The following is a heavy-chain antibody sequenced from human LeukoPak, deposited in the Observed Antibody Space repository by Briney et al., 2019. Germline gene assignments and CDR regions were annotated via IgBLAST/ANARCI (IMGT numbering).Heavy chain of an antibody. CDR2: ISSSSSYI. CDR3: ARVLTPHIVVVTALDY. CDR1: GFTFSSYS. J-gene: IGHJ4*02. D-gene: IGHD2-21*02. V-gene: IGHV3-21*04. Sequence: GGSLRLYCAASGFTFSSYSMNWVRQAPGKGLEWVSSISSSSSYIYYADSVKGRFTISRDNAKNSLYLQMNSLRAEDTAVYYCARVLTPHIVVVTALDYWGQGTLVTVSS.